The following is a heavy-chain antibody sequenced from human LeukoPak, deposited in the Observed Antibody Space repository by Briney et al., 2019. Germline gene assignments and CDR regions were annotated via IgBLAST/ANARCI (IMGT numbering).Heavy chain of an antibody. V-gene: IGHV3-23*01. J-gene: IGHJ4*02. CDR3: AKADGSYKTLIDY. CDR2: ISGSGSST. CDR1: GFTFSICA. Sequence: GGSLRLSCAASGFTFSICAMNWVRQAPGKGLEWVSGISGSGSSTYYADSVKGRFTISRDSSKNTVYLQMNSLRAEDTAIYYCAKADGSYKTLIDYWGQGSLVTVSS. D-gene: IGHD3-10*01.